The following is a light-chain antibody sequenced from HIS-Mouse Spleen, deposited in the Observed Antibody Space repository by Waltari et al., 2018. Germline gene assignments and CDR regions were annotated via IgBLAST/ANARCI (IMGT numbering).Light chain of an antibody. CDR1: QSVSSN. CDR2: GAS. V-gene: IGKV3-15*01. J-gene: IGKJ1*01. Sequence: EIVMTHSPATLSVSPGERATLSCRASQSVSSNLAWYQQKPGQAPRLLIYGASTRATGITARFSGSGSGTEFTLTISSLQSEDFAVYYCQQYNNWRTFGQGTKVEIK. CDR3: QQYNNWRT.